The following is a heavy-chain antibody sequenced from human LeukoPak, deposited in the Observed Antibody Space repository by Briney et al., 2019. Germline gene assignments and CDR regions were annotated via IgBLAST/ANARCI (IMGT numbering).Heavy chain of an antibody. V-gene: IGHV3-21*01. D-gene: IGHD2-21*01. CDR3: ARELWSPVDS. CDR1: GFTFSSYN. J-gene: IGHJ4*02. CDR2: ISSSSIYI. Sequence: GGSLRLSCAASGFTFSSYNMNWVRQAPGKGLEWVSCISSSSIYIYYADSVKGRFTIPRDNAKNSLYLQMNSMRAEDTAVYYCARELWSPVDSWGQGTLVTVSS.